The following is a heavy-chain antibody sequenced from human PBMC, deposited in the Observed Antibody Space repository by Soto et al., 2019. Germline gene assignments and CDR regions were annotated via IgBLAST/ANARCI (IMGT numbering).Heavy chain of an antibody. V-gene: IGHV4-31*03. Sequence: SETLSLTCTVSGGSISSGGYYWTWIRQHPGKGLEWIGYIYYSGSTYYNPSLKSRITISVDTSKNQFSLKLTSVTAADTTVYYCARGQRKEWFEAKYGMDVWGQGTTVTVSS. CDR3: ARGQRKEWFEAKYGMDV. D-gene: IGHD3-3*01. CDR2: IYYSGST. CDR1: GGSISSGGYY. J-gene: IGHJ6*02.